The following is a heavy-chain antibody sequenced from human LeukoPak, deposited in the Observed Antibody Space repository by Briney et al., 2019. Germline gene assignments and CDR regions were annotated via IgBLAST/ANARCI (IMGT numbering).Heavy chain of an antibody. CDR3: ARKDNHRGHGSTNDY. D-gene: IGHD2-2*01. V-gene: IGHV3-21*01. Sequence: NTGGSLRLSCAASGFSFSSYTMNWVRQAPGKGLEWISYISSSSSYIYYADSVKGRFTISRDNAKNSLYLQMNSLRAEDTAVYYCARKDNHRGHGSTNDYWGQGTLVTVSS. CDR2: ISSSSSYI. CDR1: GFSFSSYT. J-gene: IGHJ4*02.